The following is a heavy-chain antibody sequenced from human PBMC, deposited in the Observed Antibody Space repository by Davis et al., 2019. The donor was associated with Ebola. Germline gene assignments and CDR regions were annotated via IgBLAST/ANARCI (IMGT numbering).Heavy chain of an antibody. CDR2: ISSSSSYI. CDR1: GFTFSSYS. Sequence: GESLKISCAASGFTFSSYSMNWVRQAPGKGLEWVSSISSSSSYIYYADSVKGRFTISRDNAKNSLYLQMNSLRAEDTAVYYCAKDFPSILWFMDVWGQGTTVTVSS. CDR3: AKDFPSILWFMDV. V-gene: IGHV3-21*01. J-gene: IGHJ6*02. D-gene: IGHD2-21*01.